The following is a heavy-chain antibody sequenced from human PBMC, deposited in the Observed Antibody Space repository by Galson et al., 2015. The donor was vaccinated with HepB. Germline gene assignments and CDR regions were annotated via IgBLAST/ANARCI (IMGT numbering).Heavy chain of an antibody. V-gene: IGHV3-33*01. J-gene: IGHJ3*02. CDR1: GFTFSSYG. CDR2: IWYDGSNK. Sequence: SLRLSCAASGFTFSSYGMHWVRQAPGKGLEWVAVIWYDGSNKYYADSVKGRFTISRDNSKNTLYLQMNSLRAEDTAVYYCARALPAMITFGGVIVSGAFDIWGQGTMVTVSS. CDR3: ARALPAMITFGGVIVSGAFDI. D-gene: IGHD3-16*02.